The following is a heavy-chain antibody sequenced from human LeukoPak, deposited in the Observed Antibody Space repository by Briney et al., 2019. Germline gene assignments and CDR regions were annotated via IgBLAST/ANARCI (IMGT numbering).Heavy chain of an antibody. J-gene: IGHJ5*02. CDR1: GGTFSSYA. D-gene: IGHD6-19*01. V-gene: IGHV1-69*13. Sequence: ASVKVSCKASGGTFSSYAISWVRQAPGQGLEWMGGIIPIFGTANYAQKFQGRVTITADESTSTAHMELSSLRSEDTAVYYCARASLAVAGPNWFDPWGQGTLVTVSS. CDR2: IIPIFGTA. CDR3: ARASLAVAGPNWFDP.